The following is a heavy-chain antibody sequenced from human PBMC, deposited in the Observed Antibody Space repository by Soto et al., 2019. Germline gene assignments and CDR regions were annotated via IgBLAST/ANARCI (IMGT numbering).Heavy chain of an antibody. D-gene: IGHD3-22*01. CDR3: ARRTHYYDSSGVAFDI. CDR1: GFSLTTSGVG. Sequence: KESGPTLVKPTQTLTLTCTFSGFSLTTSGVGVGWIRQPPGKALEWLALIYWDDDKRYSPFLKSRLTISKDTSTNQVVLTMTNMDPVDTATYYCARRTHYYDSSGVAFDIWGQGTLVTVSS. CDR2: IYWDDDK. V-gene: IGHV2-5*02. J-gene: IGHJ3*02.